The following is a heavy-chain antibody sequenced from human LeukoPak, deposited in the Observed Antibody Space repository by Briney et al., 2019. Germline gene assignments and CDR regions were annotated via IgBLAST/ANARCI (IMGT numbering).Heavy chain of an antibody. CDR2: IYYSGST. J-gene: IGHJ5*02. V-gene: IGHV4-39*07. D-gene: IGHD3-16*01. CDR3: ARDIWGSST. Sequence: SETLSLTCTVSGGSISSSSYYWGWIRQPPGKGLEWIGSIYYSGSTYYNPSLKSRVTMSVDMSKNQISLNLNSVTAADTAVYYCARDIWGSSTWGPGTLVTVSS. CDR1: GGSISSSSYY.